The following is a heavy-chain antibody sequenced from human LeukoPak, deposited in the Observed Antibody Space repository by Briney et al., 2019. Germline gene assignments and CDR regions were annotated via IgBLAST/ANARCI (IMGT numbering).Heavy chain of an antibody. D-gene: IGHD6-19*01. J-gene: IGHJ4*02. Sequence: ASVKVSCKASGYTFTGYYMHWVRQAPGQGLEWMGWINPNSGGSNYAQKFQGRVTMTRHTSISTAYMELSRLGSDDTAVYYCARVLRQWLHVFDYWGQGTLVTVPS. CDR1: GYTFTGYY. CDR3: ARVLRQWLHVFDY. CDR2: INPNSGGS. V-gene: IGHV1-2*02.